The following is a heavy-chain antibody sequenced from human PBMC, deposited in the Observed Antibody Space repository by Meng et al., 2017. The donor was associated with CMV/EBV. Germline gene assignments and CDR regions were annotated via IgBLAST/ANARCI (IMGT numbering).Heavy chain of an antibody. CDR2: ISAYNGNT. CDR3: AVGGQQLVNFDY. D-gene: IGHD6-13*01. Sequence: ASVQVSCKASGYTFTSYGIIWVRQAPGQGLEGMGWISAYNGNTNYAQKLQGRVTMTTDTSTSTAYMELRSLRSDDTAVYYCAVGGQQLVNFDYWGQGTLVTVSS. V-gene: IGHV1-18*01. CDR1: GYTFTSYG. J-gene: IGHJ4*02.